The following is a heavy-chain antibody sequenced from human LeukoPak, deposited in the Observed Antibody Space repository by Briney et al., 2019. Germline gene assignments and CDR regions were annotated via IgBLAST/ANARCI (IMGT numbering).Heavy chain of an antibody. Sequence: GGSLRLSCAASGFTFDDYAMHWVRHALGKGLEWVSGISWNSGSIGYADSVKGRFTISRENAKNSLYLQMNSLRAEDTALYYCAKDKASIVVAALDWGQGTLVTVSS. CDR1: GFTFDDYA. CDR3: AKDKASIVVAALD. D-gene: IGHD6-13*01. V-gene: IGHV3-9*01. J-gene: IGHJ4*02. CDR2: ISWNSGSI.